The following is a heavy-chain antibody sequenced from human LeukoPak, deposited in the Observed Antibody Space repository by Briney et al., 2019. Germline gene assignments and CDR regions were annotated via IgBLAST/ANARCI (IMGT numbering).Heavy chain of an antibody. Sequence: PGRSLRLSCAASGFTFSSYAMHWVRQAPGKGLEWVAVISYDGSNKYYADSVKGRFTISRDNSKNTLYLQMNSLRAEDTAVYYCARVNVLRFLEWPTMDVWGKGTTVTVSS. D-gene: IGHD3-3*01. CDR3: ARVNVLRFLEWPTMDV. J-gene: IGHJ6*03. CDR2: ISYDGSNK. CDR1: GFTFSSYA. V-gene: IGHV3-30*01.